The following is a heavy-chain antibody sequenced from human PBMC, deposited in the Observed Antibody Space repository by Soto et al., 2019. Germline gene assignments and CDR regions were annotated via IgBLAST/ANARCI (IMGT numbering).Heavy chain of an antibody. CDR3: ASSSERGY. CDR2: INVGNGNT. Sequence: QVQLVQSGAEVKKPGASVKVSCKASGYTYTNYPIHWVRQAPGQGLEWMGWINVGNGNTKYSQKFRGRVTMTRDTSASTVYMELSSLGSEDTAVYYCASSSERGYWGQGTLVTVSS. V-gene: IGHV1-3*01. J-gene: IGHJ4*02. CDR1: GYTYTNYP.